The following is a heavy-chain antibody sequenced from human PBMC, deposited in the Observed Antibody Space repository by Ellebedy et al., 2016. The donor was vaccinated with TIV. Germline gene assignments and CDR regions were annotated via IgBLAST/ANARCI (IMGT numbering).Heavy chain of an antibody. Sequence: SVKVSCKASGATFSSFAISWVRQAPGQGLEWMGGIIGMFGTASYAQKFLARVTITADEFTSTAYMEMSSLRSEDTAVYYCARHSGYHANSYLAYWGQGTLVTVSS. J-gene: IGHJ4*02. V-gene: IGHV1-69*13. CDR2: IIGMFGTA. CDR3: ARHSGYHANSYLAY. CDR1: GATFSSFA. D-gene: IGHD5-12*01.